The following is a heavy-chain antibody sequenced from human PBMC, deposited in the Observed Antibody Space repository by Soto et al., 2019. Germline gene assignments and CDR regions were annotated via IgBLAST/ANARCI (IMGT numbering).Heavy chain of an antibody. J-gene: IGHJ4*02. CDR3: ARDRSKVLWFGELTPDY. V-gene: IGHV3-33*01. Sequence: QTQGKGLEWVAVIWYDGSNKYYADSVKGRFTISRDNSKNTLYLQMNSLRAEDTAVYYCARDRSKVLWFGELTPDYWGQGTLVTVSS. D-gene: IGHD3-10*01. CDR2: IWYDGSNK.